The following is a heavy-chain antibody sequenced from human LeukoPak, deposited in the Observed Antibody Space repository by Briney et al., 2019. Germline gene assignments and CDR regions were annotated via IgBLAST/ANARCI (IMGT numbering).Heavy chain of an antibody. J-gene: IGHJ4*02. D-gene: IGHD2-15*01. CDR2: ISYDGSNK. V-gene: IGHV3-30-3*01. CDR3: ARQGWSY. CDR1: GFTFSSYA. Sequence: GGSLRLSCAASGFTFSSYAMHWVRQAPGKGLEWVAVISYDGSNKYYADSVKGRFTISRDNSKNTLYLQMNSLRAEDTAVYYCARQGWSYWGRGTLVTVSS.